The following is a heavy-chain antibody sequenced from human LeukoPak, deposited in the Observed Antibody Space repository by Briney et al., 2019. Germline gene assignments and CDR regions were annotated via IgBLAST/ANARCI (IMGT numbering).Heavy chain of an antibody. J-gene: IGHJ4*02. CDR2: ISYDGSNK. V-gene: IGHV3-30*18. CDR3: AKDPGSESGYFDY. Sequence: GGSLRLSCAASGFTFSSYGMHWVRQAPGKGLEWVAVISYDGSNKYYADPVKGRFTISRDNSKNTLYLQRNSLRAEDTAVYYCAKDPGSESGYFDYWGQGTLVTVSS. CDR1: GFTFSSYG. D-gene: IGHD3-9*01.